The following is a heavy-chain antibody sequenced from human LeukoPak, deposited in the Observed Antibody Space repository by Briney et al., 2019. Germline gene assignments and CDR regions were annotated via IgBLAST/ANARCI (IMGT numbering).Heavy chain of an antibody. CDR2: ITGSGRNT. CDR3: AKGDLETCTGARCYPFDR. D-gene: IGHD2-15*01. V-gene: IGHV3-23*01. Sequence: GGSLRLSCAASGFTFSNYAMSWVRQAPDKGLEWVAAITGSGRNTFHADTVKGRLTISRDNSKNTLYLQMNSLRAGDTAVYYCAKGDLETCTGARCYPFDRWGQGTLVNVSA. J-gene: IGHJ4*02. CDR1: GFTFSNYA.